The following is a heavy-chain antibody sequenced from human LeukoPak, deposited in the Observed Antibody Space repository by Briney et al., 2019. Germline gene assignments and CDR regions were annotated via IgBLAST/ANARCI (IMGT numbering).Heavy chain of an antibody. Sequence: GGSLRLSCAASGFTFSSYSMNWVRQAPGKGLEWVSYISSSSSTIYYADSVKGRFTISRDNSKNTLYLQMNSLRAEDTAVYYCAKAIDRDYDSSGYQSPCFDYWGQGTLVTVSS. J-gene: IGHJ4*02. D-gene: IGHD3-22*01. CDR2: ISSSSSTI. V-gene: IGHV3-48*01. CDR3: AKAIDRDYDSSGYQSPCFDY. CDR1: GFTFSSYS.